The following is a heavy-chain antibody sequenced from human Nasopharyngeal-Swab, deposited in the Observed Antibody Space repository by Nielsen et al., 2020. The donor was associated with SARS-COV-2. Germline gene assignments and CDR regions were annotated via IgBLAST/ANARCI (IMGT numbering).Heavy chain of an antibody. CDR2: ISSYNCKT. Sequence: ASVKVSCKTSGYTFTSYGISWVRQAPGQGLEWMGWISSYNCKTDYAQKVRGRVTMTTDRTTRTAYMELRSLRSDDTAVYYCARAFYDYVGPNHYFEFWGQGTLVTVSS. CDR1: GYTFTSYG. D-gene: IGHD3-16*01. V-gene: IGHV1-18*04. CDR3: ARAFYDYVGPNHYFEF. J-gene: IGHJ4*02.